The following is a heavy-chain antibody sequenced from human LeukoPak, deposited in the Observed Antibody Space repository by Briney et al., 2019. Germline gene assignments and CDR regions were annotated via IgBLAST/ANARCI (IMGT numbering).Heavy chain of an antibody. CDR3: AGPGGWYDY. V-gene: IGHV4-39*01. J-gene: IGHJ4*02. CDR2: IYYSGST. Sequence: SETLSLTCTVSGGSISSSSYYWGWIRQPPGKGLEWIGSIYYSGSTYYNPSLKSRVTISVDTSKNQFSLKLSSVTAADTAVYYCAGPGGWYDYWGQGTLVTVSS. CDR1: GGSISSSSYY. D-gene: IGHD6-19*01.